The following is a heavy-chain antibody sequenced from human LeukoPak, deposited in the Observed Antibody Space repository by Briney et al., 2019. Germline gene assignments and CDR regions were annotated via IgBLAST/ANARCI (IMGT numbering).Heavy chain of an antibody. V-gene: IGHV1-2*02. D-gene: IGHD6-6*01. J-gene: IGHJ3*02. CDR1: GYTFTGYY. CDR2: INPNSGGT. CDR3: ARQLDQVPDAFDI. Sequence: VSVKVSCKASGYTFTGYYMHWVRQAPGQGLEWMGWINPNSGGTNYAQKFQGRVTMTRDTSISTAYMELSRLRSDDTAVYYCARQLDQVPDAFDIWGQGTMVTVSS.